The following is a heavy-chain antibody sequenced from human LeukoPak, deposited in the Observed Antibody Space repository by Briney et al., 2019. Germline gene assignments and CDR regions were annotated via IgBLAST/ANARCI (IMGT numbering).Heavy chain of an antibody. J-gene: IGHJ6*02. CDR2: IGGGDT. V-gene: IGHV3-23*01. D-gene: IGHD3-10*01. CDR1: GFTFRNFA. CDR3: AKDLDLGFGELSFYGMDV. Sequence: GGSLRLSCSASGFTFRNFAISWVRQAPGKGLEWVSSIGGGDTHYADSVKGRFTISRDNSKNTLYLQMNSLRAEDTAVYYCAKDLDLGFGELSFYGMDVWGQGTTVTVSS.